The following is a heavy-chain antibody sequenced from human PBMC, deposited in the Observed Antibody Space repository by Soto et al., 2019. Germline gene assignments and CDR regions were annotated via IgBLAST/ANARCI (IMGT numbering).Heavy chain of an antibody. Sequence: ASVKVSCKASGYTFNSYDINWVRQATGQGLEWMGWINAGNGNTKYSQKFQGRVTITRDTSASTAYMELSSLRSEDTAVYYCARVGYSSSRGGWFDPWGQGTLDTVSS. CDR1: GYTFNSYD. D-gene: IGHD6-13*01. V-gene: IGHV1-3*01. CDR3: ARVGYSSSRGGWFDP. CDR2: INAGNGNT. J-gene: IGHJ5*02.